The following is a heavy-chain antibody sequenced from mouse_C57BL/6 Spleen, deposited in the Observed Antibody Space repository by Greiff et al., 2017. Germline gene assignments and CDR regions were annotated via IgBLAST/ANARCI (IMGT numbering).Heavy chain of an antibody. Sequence: EVKLMESGGDLVKPGGSLKLSCAASGFTFSSYGMSWVRQTPDKRLEWVATISSGGSYTYYPDSVKGRFTISRDNAKNTLYLQMSSLKSEDTAMYYCARQDYYGSSTGYFDVWGTGTTVTVSS. CDR1: GFTFSSYG. CDR2: ISSGGSYT. V-gene: IGHV5-6*01. CDR3: ARQDYYGSSTGYFDV. J-gene: IGHJ1*03. D-gene: IGHD1-1*01.